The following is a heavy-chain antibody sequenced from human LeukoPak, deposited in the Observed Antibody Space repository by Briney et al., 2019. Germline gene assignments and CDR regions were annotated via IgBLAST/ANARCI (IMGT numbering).Heavy chain of an antibody. CDR3: ARVGYCSGGSCFFDY. J-gene: IGHJ4*02. CDR2: IYYSGST. V-gene: IGHV4-59*01. CDR1: GGSISSYF. Sequence: SETLSLTCTVSGGSISSYFWSWIRQPPGKGLEWIGYIYYSGSTNYNPSLKSRATLSVDTSKKQFSLKLSSVTAADTAVYYCARVGYCSGGSCFFDYWGQGTLVTVSS. D-gene: IGHD2-15*01.